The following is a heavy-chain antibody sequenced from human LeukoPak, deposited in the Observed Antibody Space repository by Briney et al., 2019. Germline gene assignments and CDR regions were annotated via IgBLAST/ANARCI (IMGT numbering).Heavy chain of an antibody. Sequence: GGSLRLSCAASGFTFDDYAMHWVRQAPGKGLEWVSGISWNSGSIGYADSVKGRFTISRDNAKNSLYLQMNSLRAEDMALYYCAKDIHSDYGGNSGFFDYWGQGTLVTVSS. J-gene: IGHJ4*02. CDR2: ISWNSGSI. D-gene: IGHD4-23*01. CDR3: AKDIHSDYGGNSGFFDY. CDR1: GFTFDDYA. V-gene: IGHV3-9*03.